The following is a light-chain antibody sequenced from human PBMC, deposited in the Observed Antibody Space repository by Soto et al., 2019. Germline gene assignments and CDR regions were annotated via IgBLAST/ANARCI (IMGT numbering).Light chain of an antibody. CDR3: ASYTIKTTYV. J-gene: IGLJ1*01. CDR1: SIDVGGYNY. Sequence: QSALTQPASVSGSPGQSITISCTGTSIDVGGYNYVSWYQHHPGKAPKLLIFEVSNRPSGVSNRFSGSKSGNTASLTISGLQSEDEGDYYCASYTIKTTYVFGSGTKVTVL. CDR2: EVS. V-gene: IGLV2-14*01.